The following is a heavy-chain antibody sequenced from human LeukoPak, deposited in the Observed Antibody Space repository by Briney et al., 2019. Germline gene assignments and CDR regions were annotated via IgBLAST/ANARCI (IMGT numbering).Heavy chain of an antibody. CDR1: GFTFSSYW. J-gene: IGHJ4*02. CDR2: IKQDGSEK. D-gene: IGHD1-26*01. Sequence: PGGSLRLSCAASGFTFSSYWMSWVRQAPGKGLEWVANIKQDGSEKYYVDSVKGRFTISRDNAKNSLYLQMNSLRAEDMALYYCAKSSSGSYLGYFDYWGQGTLVTVSS. CDR3: AKSSSGSYLGYFDY. V-gene: IGHV3-7*03.